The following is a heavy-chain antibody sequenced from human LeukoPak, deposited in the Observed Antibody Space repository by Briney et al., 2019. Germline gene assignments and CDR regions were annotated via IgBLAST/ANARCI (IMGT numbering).Heavy chain of an antibody. CDR3: AEMGSDSRAFDI. J-gene: IGHJ3*02. Sequence: ASVKVSCKASGYTFINYAINWVRQAPGQGLVWMGWINPNSGGTNYAQKFQGRVTMTRDTSISTAYMELSRLRSDDTAVYYCAEMGSDSRAFDIWGQGTMVTVSS. CDR1: GYTFINYA. D-gene: IGHD5-24*01. CDR2: INPNSGGT. V-gene: IGHV1-2*02.